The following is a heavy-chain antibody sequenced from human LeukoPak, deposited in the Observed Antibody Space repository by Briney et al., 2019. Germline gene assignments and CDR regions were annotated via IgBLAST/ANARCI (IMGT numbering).Heavy chain of an antibody. J-gene: IGHJ6*02. CDR3: ARAFEQQLVGRNYYGMDF. V-gene: IGHV3-30-3*01. CDR1: GFTFSSYA. Sequence: GGSLRLSCAASGFTFSSYALHWVRQAPGKGLDWVAVISYDGINKYYADSVEGRFTVSKDNSKNTLCLQMHSLRTEDTAVYYCARAFEQQLVGRNYYGMDFWGRGTTVTVSS. D-gene: IGHD6-13*01. CDR2: ISYDGINK.